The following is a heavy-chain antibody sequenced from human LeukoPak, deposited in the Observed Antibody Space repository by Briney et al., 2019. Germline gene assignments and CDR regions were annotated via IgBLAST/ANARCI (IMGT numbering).Heavy chain of an antibody. Sequence: GGSLRLSCAASGFTFSDYSMNWVRQATGKGLEWVSYISSIGATIYYADSVKGRFAISRDNAKNSLYLQMNSLRAEDTALYYCAKDPTPFIAVAGFDYWGQGTLVTVSS. J-gene: IGHJ4*02. V-gene: IGHV3-11*01. CDR3: AKDPTPFIAVAGFDY. CDR1: GFTFSDYS. CDR2: ISSIGATI. D-gene: IGHD6-19*01.